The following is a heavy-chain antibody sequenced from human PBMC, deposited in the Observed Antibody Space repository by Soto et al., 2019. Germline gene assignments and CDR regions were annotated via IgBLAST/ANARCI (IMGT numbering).Heavy chain of an antibody. V-gene: IGHV3-30-3*01. J-gene: IGHJ4*02. CDR1: GFSLSDYA. CDR3: ARDGPRPYTSGLDFVMLDQ. D-gene: IGHD6-19*01. Sequence: QVQLVESGGGVVQPGGSLRLSCAASGFSLSDYAMHWVRQAPGKGLEWVASVSYDESNKYYTESVKGRFSISRDTSNNTLSLQMDTLRPDDTAVYYCARDGPRPYTSGLDFVMLDQWGQGTLVTVS. CDR2: VSYDESNK.